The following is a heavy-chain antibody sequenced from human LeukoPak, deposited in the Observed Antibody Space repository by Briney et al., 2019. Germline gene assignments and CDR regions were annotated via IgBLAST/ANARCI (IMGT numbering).Heavy chain of an antibody. CDR2: IRYDGSNK. CDR1: GFTFSSYE. V-gene: IGHV3-30*02. Sequence: GGSLRLSCAASGFTFSSYEMNWVRQAPGKGLEWVAFIRYDGSNKYYADSVKGRFTISRDNSKNTLYLQMNSLRAEDTAVYYCATSRYYYDSSGYPEYFQHWGQGTLVTVSS. J-gene: IGHJ1*01. CDR3: ATSRYYYDSSGYPEYFQH. D-gene: IGHD3-22*01.